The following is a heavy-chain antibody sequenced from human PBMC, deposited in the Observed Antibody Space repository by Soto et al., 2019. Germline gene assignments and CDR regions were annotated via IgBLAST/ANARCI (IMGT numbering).Heavy chain of an antibody. J-gene: IGHJ4*02. CDR1: GFTFDDYA. D-gene: IGHD3-3*01. V-gene: IGHV3-9*01. CDR3: AKGYDFWSGYCDY. CDR2: ISWNSGSI. Sequence: EVQLVESGGGLVQPGRSLRLSCAASGFTFDDYAMHWVRQAPGKGLEWVAGISWNSGSIGYAGSVKGRFTISRDNAKNSLYLEMNSLRAEDTALYYCAKGYDFWSGYCDYWGQGTLVTVSS.